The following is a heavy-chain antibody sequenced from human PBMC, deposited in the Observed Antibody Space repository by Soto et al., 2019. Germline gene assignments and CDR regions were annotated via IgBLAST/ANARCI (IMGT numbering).Heavy chain of an antibody. CDR2: ISGTSGNYI. CDR3: ARASPGLDV. D-gene: IGHD6-6*01. V-gene: IGHV3-21*01. Sequence: EEQLVESGGGLVKPGGSLRLSCAASGFTFSDFAMNWVRQAPGKGLEWVSTISGTSGNYIYYADSVKGRFTISRDNAQNSLYLQMNSLRADDKAVYYCARASPGLDVWGHGTTVIVS. CDR1: GFTFSDFA. J-gene: IGHJ6*02.